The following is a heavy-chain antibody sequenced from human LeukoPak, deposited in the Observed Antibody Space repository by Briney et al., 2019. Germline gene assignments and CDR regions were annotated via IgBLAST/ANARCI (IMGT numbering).Heavy chain of an antibody. CDR2: LSGTGNTV. V-gene: IGHV3-21*01. Sequence: GGSLRLSCAASGFTFSSYAMTWVRQAPGKGLEWVSALSGTGNTVYDANSVKGRFTISRDNAKNSLYLQMNSLRAEDTAVYYCARDLGWLTAAFDYWGQGTLVTVSS. CDR1: GFTFSSYA. D-gene: IGHD2-21*02. J-gene: IGHJ4*02. CDR3: ARDLGWLTAAFDY.